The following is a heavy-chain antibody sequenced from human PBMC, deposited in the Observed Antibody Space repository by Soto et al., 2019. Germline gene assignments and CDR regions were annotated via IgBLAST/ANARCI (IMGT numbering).Heavy chain of an antibody. CDR3: ARLSLDNWFDP. J-gene: IGHJ5*02. Sequence: SETLSLTCTVSGGSIISYYWNWIRQPPGKGLEWIGYIYYSGSTNYNPSLKSRVTISVDTSKNQFSLKLSSVTAADTAVYYCARLSLDNWFDPWGQGTLVTSPQ. CDR1: GGSIISYY. V-gene: IGHV4-59*08. D-gene: IGHD3-16*01. CDR2: IYYSGST.